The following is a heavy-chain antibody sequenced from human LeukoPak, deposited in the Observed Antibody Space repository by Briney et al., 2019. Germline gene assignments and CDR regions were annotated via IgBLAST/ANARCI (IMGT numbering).Heavy chain of an antibody. J-gene: IGHJ4*02. CDR3: AKDTGNYYYDSSGYYFDY. V-gene: IGHV3-23*01. Sequence: PGGSLRLSCAASGFTFSSYAMSWVRQAPGKGLEWVSAISGSGGSTYYADSVKGRFTISRDNSKNTLYLQMNSLRAEDTAVYYCAKDTGNYYYDSSGYYFDYWGQGTLVTVSS. D-gene: IGHD3-22*01. CDR1: GFTFSSYA. CDR2: ISGSGGST.